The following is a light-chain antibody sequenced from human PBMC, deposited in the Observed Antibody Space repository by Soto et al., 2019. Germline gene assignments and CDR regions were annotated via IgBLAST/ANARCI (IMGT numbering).Light chain of an antibody. CDR2: DAS. CDR3: QQRSNWLLT. V-gene: IGKV3-11*01. Sequence: EIVLTQSPATLSLSPGERGTLACRASQSVSSYLAWYQQKLGQAPRLLIYDASSRAIGVAARFSGSGSGTDFTLTISSLEPEDFAVYYCQQRSNWLLTVGGGTKVEI. CDR1: QSVSSY. J-gene: IGKJ4*01.